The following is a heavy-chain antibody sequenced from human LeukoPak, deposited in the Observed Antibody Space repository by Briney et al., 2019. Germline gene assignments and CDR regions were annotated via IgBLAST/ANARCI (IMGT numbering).Heavy chain of an antibody. J-gene: IGHJ3*02. D-gene: IGHD4-17*01. CDR2: ISSSSSYI. CDR3: ASPFQGSDGDYIAFDI. CDR1: GFTFSSYS. Sequence: GGSLRLSCAASGFTFSSYSMNWVRQAPGKGLEWVSSISSSSSYIYYADSVKGRFTISRDNAKNSLYLQMNSLRAEDTAVYYCASPFQGSDGDYIAFDIWGQGTMVTVSS. V-gene: IGHV3-21*01.